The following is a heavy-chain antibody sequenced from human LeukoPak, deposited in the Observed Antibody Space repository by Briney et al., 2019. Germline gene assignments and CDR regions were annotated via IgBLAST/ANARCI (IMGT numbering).Heavy chain of an antibody. CDR2: INPNSGGT. CDR1: GYTFTGYY. Sequence: ASVKVSCKASGYTFTGYYMHWVRQAPGQGLEWMGWINPNSGGTNYAQKFQGRVTMTRDTSISTAYMELSRLRSDDTAVYYCARDITRYNWFDPWGQGTLVTVSS. CDR3: ARDITRYNWFDP. D-gene: IGHD1-20*01. V-gene: IGHV1-2*02. J-gene: IGHJ5*02.